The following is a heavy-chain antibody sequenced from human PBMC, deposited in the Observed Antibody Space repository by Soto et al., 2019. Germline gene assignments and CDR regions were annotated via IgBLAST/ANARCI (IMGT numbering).Heavy chain of an antibody. V-gene: IGHV3-48*01. Sequence: EVQVVESGGGLVQPGGSLRLSCVGSGFTFSDYNMNWVRQAPGKGLEWLSYIHGSSSPIFYADSVKGRFTVSRDNARNSLYLQMNNLRADDTAVYYCARGCSGSCWFNYWGQGTRVTVSS. CDR1: GFTFSDYN. CDR2: IHGSSSPI. D-gene: IGHD2-15*01. CDR3: ARGCSGSCWFNY. J-gene: IGHJ4*02.